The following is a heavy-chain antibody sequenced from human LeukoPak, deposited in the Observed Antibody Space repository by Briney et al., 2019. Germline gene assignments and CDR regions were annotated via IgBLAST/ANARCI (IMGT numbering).Heavy chain of an antibody. D-gene: IGHD3-16*01. CDR2: IHYGGFT. V-gene: IGHV4-31*03. CDR1: GDSMNSGGHY. CDR3: ARSWGETSFFDF. Sequence: PSETLSLTCTVSGDSMNSGGHYWPWIRQHPGKGLEWIAHIHYGGFTDYNPSLKTRSVISVDPSKNVFSLDLTSVTAADTAVYFCARSWGETSFFDFWGQGVQVIVSS. J-gene: IGHJ4*02.